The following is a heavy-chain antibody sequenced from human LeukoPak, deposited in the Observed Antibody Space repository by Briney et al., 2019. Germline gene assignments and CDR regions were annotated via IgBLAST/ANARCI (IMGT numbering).Heavy chain of an antibody. CDR3: ARERTYYYDSNPDYFDY. CDR2: IYWNGGST. D-gene: IGHD3-22*01. Sequence: GGCLRLSCAASGFTFDGYGMSWVRQAPGKGLEWASGIYWNGGSTGYADSVKGRFTISRDNAKNSLYLQMNSLRAGDTALYYCARERTYYYDSNPDYFDYWGQGTLVTVSS. J-gene: IGHJ4*02. V-gene: IGHV3-20*04. CDR1: GFTFDGYG.